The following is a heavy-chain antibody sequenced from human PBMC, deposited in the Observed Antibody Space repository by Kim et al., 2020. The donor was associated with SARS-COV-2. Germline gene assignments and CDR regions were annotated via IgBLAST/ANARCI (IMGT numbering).Heavy chain of an antibody. V-gene: IGHV3-15*01. CDR1: GFTFSNAW. D-gene: IGHD2-2*01. CDR3: TTGEYRSIVVVPAAPGPTRYYYYYGMDV. Sequence: GGSLRLSCAASGFTFSNAWMSWVRQAPGKGLEWVSRIKSKTDGGTTDYAAPVKGRFTISRDDSKNTLYLQMNSLKTEDTAVYYCTTGEYRSIVVVPAAPGPTRYYYYYGMDVWGQGTTVTVSS. J-gene: IGHJ6*02. CDR2: IKSKTDGGTT.